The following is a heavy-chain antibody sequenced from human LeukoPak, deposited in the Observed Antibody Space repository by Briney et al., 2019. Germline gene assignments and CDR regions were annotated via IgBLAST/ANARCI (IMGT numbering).Heavy chain of an antibody. Sequence: SETLSLTCTVSGGSISSYYWSWIRQPPGKGLEWIGNIFYSGSTYYSPSLRSRVTISLDTSRNQFSLKLNSVTAADTAVYYCAKSNGYGLVDIWGQGTMVTVSS. D-gene: IGHD3-10*01. CDR3: AKSNGYGLVDI. CDR2: IFYSGST. V-gene: IGHV4-59*12. J-gene: IGHJ3*02. CDR1: GGSISSYY.